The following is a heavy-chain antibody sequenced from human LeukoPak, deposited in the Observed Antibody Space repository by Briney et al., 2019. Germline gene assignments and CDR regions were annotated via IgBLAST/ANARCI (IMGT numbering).Heavy chain of an antibody. CDR1: GFTFSSYS. D-gene: IGHD3-10*01. V-gene: IGHV3-48*04. CDR3: ARGNFYSGSGSSPLDY. Sequence: GGSLRLSCAGSGFTFSSYSMNWVRQAPGKGLEWVSYISSSSTTIYYADSVKGRFTISRDNAKNTLFLQMNSLGAEDSAVYYCARGNFYSGSGSSPLDYWGQGTVVTVSS. J-gene: IGHJ4*02. CDR2: ISSSSTTI.